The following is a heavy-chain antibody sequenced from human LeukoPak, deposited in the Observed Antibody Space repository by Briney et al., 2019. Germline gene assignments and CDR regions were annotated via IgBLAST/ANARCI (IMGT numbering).Heavy chain of an antibody. D-gene: IGHD6-13*01. CDR1: GFTFDDYA. Sequence: GGSLRLSCAASGFTFDDYAMHWVRQAPGKGLEWVSGIRWNSGSIGYADSVKGRFTISRDNSKISLYLQMNSLRAEDTTLCYYAKDIGPDHYSSYYYYYGMDVWGQGTTVTVSS. J-gene: IGHJ6*02. V-gene: IGHV3-9*01. CDR2: IRWNSGSI. CDR3: AKDIGPDHYSSYYYYYGMDV.